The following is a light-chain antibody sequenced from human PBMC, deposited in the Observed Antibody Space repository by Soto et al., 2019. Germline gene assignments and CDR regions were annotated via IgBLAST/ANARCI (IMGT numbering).Light chain of an antibody. CDR1: SSDVGGYDF. Sequence: QSVLTQPPSASGSPGQSVTISCTGASSDVGGYDFVSWYQQHPGKAPKLMIYDVTKRPSGVPDRFSGSKSGNTASLTVSGLQGDDEADDSCSSCAGSGLAVAFGGGTKLTVL. J-gene: IGLJ2*01. CDR3: SSCAGSGLAVA. CDR2: DVT. V-gene: IGLV2-8*01.